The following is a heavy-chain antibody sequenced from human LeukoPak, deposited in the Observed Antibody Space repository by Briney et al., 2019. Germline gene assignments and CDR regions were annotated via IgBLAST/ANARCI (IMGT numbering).Heavy chain of an antibody. D-gene: IGHD2-2*01. CDR2: IIPIFGTA. CDR1: GGTFSSYA. Sequence: ASVKVSCKASGGTFSSYAISWVRQAPGQGLEWMGGIIPIFGTANYAQKFQGRVTITTDESTSAAYMELSSLRSEDTAVYYCARGPPYCSSTSCYEDYWGQGTLVTVSS. CDR3: ARGPPYCSSTSCYEDY. J-gene: IGHJ4*02. V-gene: IGHV1-69*05.